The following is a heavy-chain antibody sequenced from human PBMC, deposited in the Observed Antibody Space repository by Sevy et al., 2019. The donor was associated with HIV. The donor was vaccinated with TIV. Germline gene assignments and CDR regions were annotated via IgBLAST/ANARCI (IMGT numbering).Heavy chain of an antibody. CDR1: GFTFSTYT. D-gene: IGHD3-10*01. V-gene: IGHV3-21*01. CDR2: ISSSSNYI. CDR3: ARPYGSGSWEAFDI. J-gene: IGHJ3*02. Sequence: GGSLRLSCAASGFTFSTYTMNWVRQAPRKGLEWVASISSSSNYIYYADSVKGRFTISRDNAKNSLYLQMNSLRAEDTAVYYCARPYGSGSWEAFDIWGQGTMVTVSS.